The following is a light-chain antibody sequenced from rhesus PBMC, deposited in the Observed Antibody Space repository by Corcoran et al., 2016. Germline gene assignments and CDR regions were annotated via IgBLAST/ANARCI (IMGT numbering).Light chain of an antibody. CDR1: QSVSSS. CDR3: QKYSSSPPT. J-gene: IGKJ1*01. Sequence: QVILTQSPATLSLSPGERATLSCRASQSVSSSLAWYQQKPGPAPRLLIYGASSRATDIPDRFSGSGSGTECTLTISSLEPEDFAVDDCQKYSSSPPTFGQGTKVEIK. V-gene: IGKV3-53*01. CDR2: GAS.